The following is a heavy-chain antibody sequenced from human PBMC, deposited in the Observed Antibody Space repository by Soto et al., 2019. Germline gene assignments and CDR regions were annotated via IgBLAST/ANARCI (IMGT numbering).Heavy chain of an antibody. D-gene: IGHD2-15*01. CDR2: IIPAFGPA. CDR1: GGTFSSFD. CDR3: ARSGPYCNGGSCYFQY. J-gene: IGHJ1*01. V-gene: IGHV1-69*01. Sequence: QVQLVQSGAEVKKPGSSVKVSCKVSGGTFSSFDISWLRQAPGQRLEWMGGIIPAFGPANYAPKFQGTVSITADDSATTVYIELSSLRSDDTGVYYCARSGPYCNGGSCYFQYWGQGTLVTVSS.